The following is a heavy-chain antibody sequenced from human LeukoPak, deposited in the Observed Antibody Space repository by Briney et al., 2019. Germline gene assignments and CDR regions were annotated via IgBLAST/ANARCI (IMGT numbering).Heavy chain of an antibody. J-gene: IGHJ4*02. V-gene: IGHV3-23*01. CDR3: ARVRWGGLYYFDS. CDR1: GFTFSSYG. CDR2: ISGSGGST. Sequence: GGSLRLSCAASGFTFSSYGMSWVRQAPGKGLEWVSAISGSGGSTYYADSVKGRFTISRDNSKNTLYLQMNSLRAEDTAVYYCARVRWGGLYYFDSWGQGTLVTVSS. D-gene: IGHD3-16*01.